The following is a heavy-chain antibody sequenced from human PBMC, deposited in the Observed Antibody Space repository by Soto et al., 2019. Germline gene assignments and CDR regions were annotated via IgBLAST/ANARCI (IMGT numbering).Heavy chain of an antibody. Sequence: SETLSLTCAVSGGSISSGGSSWSWIRQPPGKGLEWIGYIYHSGSTYYNPSLKSRVTISVDTSKNQFSLKLNSVTAADTAVYYCATRTDYYYGSGSLGGMDVWGQGTTVTVSS. CDR3: ATRTDYYYGSGSLGGMDV. CDR1: GGSISSGGSS. J-gene: IGHJ6*02. CDR2: IYHSGST. D-gene: IGHD3-10*01. V-gene: IGHV4-30-2*05.